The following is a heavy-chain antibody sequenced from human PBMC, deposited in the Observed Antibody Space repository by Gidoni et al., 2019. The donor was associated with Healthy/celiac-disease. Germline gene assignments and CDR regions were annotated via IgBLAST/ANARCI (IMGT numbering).Heavy chain of an antibody. Sequence: EVQLLESGGGLVQPGGYLRISCAASGFTFSSYAMSWVRQAPGKGLEWVSALSGSGGSQYYADSVKGRFTIARDNSKNTLYLQMNSLRAEDTAVYYCAKERNKGYSYYFDYWGQGTLVTVSS. CDR1: GFTFSSYA. CDR3: AKERNKGYSYYFDY. CDR2: LSGSGGSQ. D-gene: IGHD5-18*01. J-gene: IGHJ4*02. V-gene: IGHV3-23*01.